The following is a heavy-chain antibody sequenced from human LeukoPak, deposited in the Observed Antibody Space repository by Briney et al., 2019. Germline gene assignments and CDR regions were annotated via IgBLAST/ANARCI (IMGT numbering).Heavy chain of an antibody. Sequence: AGSLRLSCADSGFTFSSYWMTWVRQAPGKGLEWVANIKQDGSEMFYVDSVKGRFTISRDNAKNSLFLQMNSLRAEDTAVYYCARVFRVHFDYWGQGTLVTVSS. CDR2: IKQDGSEM. CDR3: ARVFRVHFDY. CDR1: GFTFSSYW. V-gene: IGHV3-7*03. D-gene: IGHD3-10*01. J-gene: IGHJ4*02.